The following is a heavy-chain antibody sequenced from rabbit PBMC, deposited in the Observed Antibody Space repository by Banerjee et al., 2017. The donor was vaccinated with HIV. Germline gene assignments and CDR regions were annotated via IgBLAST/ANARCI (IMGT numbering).Heavy chain of an antibody. D-gene: IGHD1-1*01. V-gene: IGHV1S45*01. J-gene: IGHJ6*01. Sequence: QQQLEESGGGLVKPGASLTLTCKASGFDFSSSYWICWVRQAPGKGPEWIACIYTGSSGSTYYANWAKGRFTISKTSSTTVTLQMTSLTAADTATYFCTRAYNGGGVYYSLWGPGTLVTV. CDR2: IYTGSSGST. CDR3: TRAYNGGGVYYSL. CDR1: GFDFSSSYW.